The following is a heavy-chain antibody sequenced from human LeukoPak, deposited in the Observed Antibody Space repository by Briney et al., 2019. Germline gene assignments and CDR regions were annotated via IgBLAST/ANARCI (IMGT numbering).Heavy chain of an antibody. CDR2: ISYDAIDK. V-gene: IGHV3-30*01. CDR1: GFTFSGYA. Sequence: GRSLRLSCAASGFTFSGYAMHWVRQAPGKGLEWVAVISYDAIDKYYADSVKGRFTISRDNSKNTLHLQMNSLRPEDTAVYYCARDPLEWGRTYYVDYWGQGTLVTVSS. J-gene: IGHJ4*02. D-gene: IGHD3-3*01. CDR3: ARDPLEWGRTYYVDY.